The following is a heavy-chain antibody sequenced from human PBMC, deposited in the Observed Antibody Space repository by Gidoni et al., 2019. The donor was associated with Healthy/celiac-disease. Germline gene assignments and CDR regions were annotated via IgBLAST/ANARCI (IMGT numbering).Heavy chain of an antibody. Sequence: QVQLVQSGAEVKKPGASVKVSCKASGYTFTSYDINWVRQATGQGLEWMGWMNPNSGNTGYAQKFQGRVTMTRNTSISTAYMELSSLRSEDTAVYYCARGFPGLSWFGELLGYYYGMDVWGQGTTVTVSS. CDR3: ARGFPGLSWFGELLGYYYGMDV. CDR2: MNPNSGNT. V-gene: IGHV1-8*01. J-gene: IGHJ6*02. D-gene: IGHD3-10*01. CDR1: GYTFTSYD.